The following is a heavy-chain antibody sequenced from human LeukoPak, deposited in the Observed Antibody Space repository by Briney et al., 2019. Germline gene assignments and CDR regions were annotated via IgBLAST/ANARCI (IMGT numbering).Heavy chain of an antibody. CDR1: GGSISSGDYY. CDR3: ARAQQLVLDGWSDAFDI. Sequence: SQTLSLTCTVSGGSISSGDYYWRWIRQPPGKGLEWIGYIYYSGSTYYNPSLKSRVTISVDTSKNQFSLKLSSVTAADTAVYYCARAQQLVLDGWSDAFDIWGQGTMVTVS. V-gene: IGHV4-30-4*08. CDR2: IYYSGST. D-gene: IGHD6-13*01. J-gene: IGHJ3*02.